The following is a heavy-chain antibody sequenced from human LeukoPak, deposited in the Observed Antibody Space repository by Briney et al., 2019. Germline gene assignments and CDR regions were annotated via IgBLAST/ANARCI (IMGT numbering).Heavy chain of an antibody. CDR3: ARIYCGSTSCQDFWSGYYDY. J-gene: IGHJ4*02. CDR2: IYYSGST. V-gene: IGHV4-59*01. D-gene: IGHD3-3*01. Sequence: SETLSLTCTVSGGSISSYYWSWIRQPPGKGLEWIGYIYYSGSTNYNPSLKSRVTISVDTSKNQFSLKLSSVTAADTAVYYCARIYCGSTSCQDFWSGYYDYWGQGTLVTVSS. CDR1: GGSISSYY.